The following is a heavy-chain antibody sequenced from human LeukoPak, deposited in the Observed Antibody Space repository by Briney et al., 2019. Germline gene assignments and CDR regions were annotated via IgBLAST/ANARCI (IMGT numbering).Heavy chain of an antibody. J-gene: IGHJ4*02. V-gene: IGHV3-30-3*01. Sequence: GGSLRLSCAASGFTFSSYAMHWVRQAPGKGLEWVAVISYDGSSKYYADSVKGRFTISRDNSKNTLYLQMNSLRAEDTAVYYCAREEGATVSFDYWGQGTLVTVSS. CDR2: ISYDGSSK. D-gene: IGHD1-26*01. CDR1: GFTFSSYA. CDR3: AREEGATVSFDY.